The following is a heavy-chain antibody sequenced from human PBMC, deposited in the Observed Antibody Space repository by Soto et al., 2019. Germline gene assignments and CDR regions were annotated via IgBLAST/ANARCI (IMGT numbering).Heavy chain of an antibody. V-gene: IGHV1-69*04. J-gene: IGHJ4*02. CDR3: AREGTSTSTGMDY. D-gene: IGHD2-2*01. Sequence: QVQLVQSGAEVRKPGSSVTVSCETSGDTFNKYVINWVRQAPGQGPEWMGRIIPIVGKTIYAQRFQGRVTITADKATTTVYMDLSSLRIDDTAVYFCAREGTSTSTGMDYWGQGSLVTVSS. CDR1: GDTFNKYV. CDR2: IIPIVGKT.